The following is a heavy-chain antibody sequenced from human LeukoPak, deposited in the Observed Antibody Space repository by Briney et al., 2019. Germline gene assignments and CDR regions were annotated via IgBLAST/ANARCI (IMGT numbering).Heavy chain of an antibody. CDR2: IYYSGST. Sequence: PSGTLSLTCTVSGGSIRSSSYYWGWIRQPAGKGLEWIGSIYYSGSTYHNPSLKSRVTISVDTSKNQFSLKLSSVTAADTAVYYCARRYYDNLTGYYDPFDYWGQGTLVTVSS. V-gene: IGHV4-39*01. J-gene: IGHJ4*02. CDR1: GGSIRSSSYY. CDR3: ARRYYDNLTGYYDPFDY. D-gene: IGHD3-9*01.